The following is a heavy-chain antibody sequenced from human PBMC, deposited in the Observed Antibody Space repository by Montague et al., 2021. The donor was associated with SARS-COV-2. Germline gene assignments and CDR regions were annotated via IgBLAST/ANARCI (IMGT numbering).Heavy chain of an antibody. Sequence: SETLSLTCRVSGDSISTSTWWTWVRQTPGKGLEWIGEINHSGSTNYNPSLKSRVTISVDTSKNQFSLKLSSVTAADTAVYYCTREGYQVLWSDYYYYGMDVWGQGTTVTVSS. D-gene: IGHD2-2*01. CDR2: INHSGST. CDR3: TREGYQVLWSDYYYYGMDV. CDR1: GDSISTSTW. J-gene: IGHJ6*02. V-gene: IGHV4-4*02.